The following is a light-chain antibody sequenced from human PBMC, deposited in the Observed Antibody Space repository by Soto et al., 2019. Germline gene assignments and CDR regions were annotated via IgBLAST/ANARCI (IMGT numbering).Light chain of an antibody. V-gene: IGLV2-8*01. CDR3: SSYACSIVEVV. CDR2: AVS. J-gene: IGLJ2*01. CDR1: SSDVGGYNY. Sequence: QSVLTQPPSASGSPGQSVTISCTGTSSDVGGYNYVSWYQHHPGKAPKLMIYAVSKRPSGVHDRFSGSKSGNTASLTVSGLQAEDEADYYCSSYACSIVEVVFGGGTKLTVL.